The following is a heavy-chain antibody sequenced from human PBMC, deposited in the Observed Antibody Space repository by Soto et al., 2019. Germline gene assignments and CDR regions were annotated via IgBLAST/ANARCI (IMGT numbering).Heavy chain of an antibody. D-gene: IGHD2-21*01. CDR1: GGPISSHY. CDR3: ARHVAASYFDY. CDR2: IYNSGNT. J-gene: IGHJ4*02. V-gene: IGHV4-4*09. Sequence: QVQLQESGPGLVQPSETLSLTCTVSGGPISSHYWSWIRQPPGKGLEWIGYIYNSGNTNHNPSLTTXATXSXDTSKNQFSLKLSAVTAADTAVYYCARHVAASYFDYWGQGTLVTVSS.